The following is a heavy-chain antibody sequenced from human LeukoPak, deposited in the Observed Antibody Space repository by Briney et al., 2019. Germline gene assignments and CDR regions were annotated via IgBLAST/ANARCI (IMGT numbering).Heavy chain of an antibody. CDR2: IIPIFGTA. Sequence: SVKVSCKASGGTFSSYAISWVRQAPGQGLEWMGGIIPIFGTANYAQKFQGRVTITADESTTTAYMELSSLRSEDTAVYYCARVGYYYDSSGYPEYYFDYWGQGTLVTVSS. V-gene: IGHV1-69*13. CDR1: GGTFSSYA. CDR3: ARVGYYYDSSGYPEYYFDY. D-gene: IGHD3-22*01. J-gene: IGHJ4*02.